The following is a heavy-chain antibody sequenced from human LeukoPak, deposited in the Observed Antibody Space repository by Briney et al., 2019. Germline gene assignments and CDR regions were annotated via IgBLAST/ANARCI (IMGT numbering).Heavy chain of an antibody. CDR2: ISGSGGST. CDR3: AKDLTGSGSYTEYFQH. CDR1: GGSISSSSYY. V-gene: IGHV3-23*01. J-gene: IGHJ1*01. Sequence: ETLSLTCTVSGGSISSSSYYWGWIRQPPGKGLEWVSAISGSGGSTYYADSVKRRFTISRDNSKNTLYLQMNSLRAEDTAVYYCAKDLTGSGSYTEYFQHWGQGTLVTVSS. D-gene: IGHD1-26*01.